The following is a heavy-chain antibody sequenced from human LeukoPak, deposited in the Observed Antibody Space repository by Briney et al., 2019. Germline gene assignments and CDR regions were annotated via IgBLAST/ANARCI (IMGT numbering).Heavy chain of an antibody. CDR3: ARARLFDYYDSSGYYYWQDY. J-gene: IGHJ4*02. CDR1: GFTFSSYS. CDR2: ISSSSSYI. D-gene: IGHD3-22*01. Sequence: GGSLRLSCAASGFTFSSYSMNWVRQAPGKGLEWVSSISSSSSYIYYADSVKGRFTISRDNAKNSLYLQMNSLRAEDTAVYYCARARLFDYYDSSGYYYWQDYWGQGTLVTVSS. V-gene: IGHV3-21*01.